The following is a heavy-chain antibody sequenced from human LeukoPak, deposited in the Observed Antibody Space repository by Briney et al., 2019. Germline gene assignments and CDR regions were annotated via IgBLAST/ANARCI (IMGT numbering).Heavy chain of an antibody. V-gene: IGHV3-7*03. CDR2: IKEDGSEK. D-gene: IGHD1-26*01. Sequence: GGSLRLSCAASGFIFSSHWMSWVRQAPGKGLEWVASIKEDGSEKSYMDSVKGRFTISRDNAKNLLYLQMNSLRVEDTAVYYCAKRSGGATTLRYFDYWGQGTLVTVSS. CDR1: GFIFSSHW. J-gene: IGHJ4*02. CDR3: AKRSGGATTLRYFDY.